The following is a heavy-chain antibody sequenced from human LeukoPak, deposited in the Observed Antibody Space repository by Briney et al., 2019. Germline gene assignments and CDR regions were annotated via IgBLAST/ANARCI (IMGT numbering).Heavy chain of an antibody. CDR3: ARILEGSGSSGYLDAFDI. V-gene: IGHV2-70*11. D-gene: IGHD3-22*01. CDR1: GFSLSTSGMC. CDR2: IDWDDDK. J-gene: IGHJ3*02. Sequence: SGPTLVNPTQTLTLTCTFSGFSLSTSGMCVSWIRQPPGKALEWLARIDWDDDKYYSTSLKTRLTISKDTSKNQVVLTMTNMDPVDTATYYCARILEGSGSSGYLDAFDIWGQGTMVTVSS.